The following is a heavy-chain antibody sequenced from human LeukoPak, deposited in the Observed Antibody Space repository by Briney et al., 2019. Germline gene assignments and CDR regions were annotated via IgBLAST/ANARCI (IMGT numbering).Heavy chain of an antibody. D-gene: IGHD5-18*01. Sequence: GRSLTPSCSASAFTSSDHYTDSVPPAPRKRLERVVRTTNKANTYTTAYASSLKARFPISRHKSKYPLNLQLNPPQTQDTTAYYGASLRGYTYGHDYWGQGTLVTVSS. CDR2: TTNKANTYTT. CDR1: AFTSSDHY. CDR3: ASLRGYTYGHDY. V-gene: IGHV3-72*01. J-gene: IGHJ4*02.